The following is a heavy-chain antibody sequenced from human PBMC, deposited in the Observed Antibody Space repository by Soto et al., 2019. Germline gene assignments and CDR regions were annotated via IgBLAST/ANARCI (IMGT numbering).Heavy chain of an antibody. CDR2: IYHSGST. V-gene: IGHV4-4*02. J-gene: IGHJ3*02. Sequence: QVQLQESGPGLVKPSGTLSLTCAVSGGSISSSNWWSWVRQPPGKGLEWIGEIYHSGSTNYNQSFKSRVTISVDKSKNQFSLKLSSVTAADTAVYYCARGIAVAGAHDAFDIWGQRTMVTVSS. CDR3: ARGIAVAGAHDAFDI. D-gene: IGHD6-19*01. CDR1: GGSISSSNW.